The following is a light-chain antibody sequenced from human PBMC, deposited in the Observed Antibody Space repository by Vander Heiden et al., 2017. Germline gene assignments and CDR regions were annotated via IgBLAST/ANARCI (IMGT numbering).Light chain of an antibody. Sequence: QSVLTQPPSVSAAPGQTVTIPCSGSSSNIGNNYVSWYQQLPGTAPKLLIYENNKRPSGVPDRFSGSKSGTSATLGITGLQTGDEADYYCGTWDSSLSSWVFGGGTKLTVL. CDR1: SSNIGNNY. CDR3: GTWDSSLSSWV. V-gene: IGLV1-51*02. CDR2: ENN. J-gene: IGLJ3*02.